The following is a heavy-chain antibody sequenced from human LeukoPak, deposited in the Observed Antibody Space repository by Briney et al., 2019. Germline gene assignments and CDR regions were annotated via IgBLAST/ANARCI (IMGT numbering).Heavy chain of an antibody. D-gene: IGHD4-23*01. V-gene: IGHV3-7*01. CDR1: GLTFSDYW. CDR2: IKQDGSEK. CDR3: ATLSYGGNSFCFDY. Sequence: GGSLRLSCAASGLTFSDYWMSWVRQAPGKGLKWVANIKQDGSEKYYVGSVKGRFTISRDTAKDSLYLQMNSLRAEDTAVYYCATLSYGGNSFCFDYWGQGTLVTVSS. J-gene: IGHJ4*02.